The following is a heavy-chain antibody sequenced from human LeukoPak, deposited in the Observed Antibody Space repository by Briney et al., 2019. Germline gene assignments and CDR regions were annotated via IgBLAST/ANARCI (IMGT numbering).Heavy chain of an antibody. CDR2: IYYSGST. Sequence: SETLSLTRTVSGGSISSSSYYWGWIRQPPGKGLEWIGSIYYSGSTYYNPSLKSRVTISVDTSKNQFSLKLSSVTAADTAVYYCARLIAAAETFDYWGQGTLVTVSS. V-gene: IGHV4-39*07. J-gene: IGHJ4*02. CDR3: ARLIAAAETFDY. D-gene: IGHD6-13*01. CDR1: GGSISSSSYY.